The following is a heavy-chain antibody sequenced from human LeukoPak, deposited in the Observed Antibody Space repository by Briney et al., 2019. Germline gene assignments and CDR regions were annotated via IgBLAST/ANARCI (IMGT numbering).Heavy chain of an antibody. CDR1: GVSFSGYY. J-gene: IGHJ4*02. V-gene: IGHV4-34*01. Sequence: SETLSLTCAVYGVSFSGYYWSWLRQPPGKGLEWIGEINHSGSTNYNPSLKSRVTISVDTSKNQFSLKLSSVTAADTAVYYRAMYSGYDPPFDYWGQGTLVTVSS. CDR3: AMYSGYDPPFDY. CDR2: INHSGST. D-gene: IGHD5-12*01.